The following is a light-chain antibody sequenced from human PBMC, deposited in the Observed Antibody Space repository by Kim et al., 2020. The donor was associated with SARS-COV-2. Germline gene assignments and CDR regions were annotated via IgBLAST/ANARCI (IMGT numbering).Light chain of an antibody. J-gene: IGKJ2*01. CDR2: AAS. CDR3: QQSYSAPYT. CDR1: QSISTF. Sequence: DIQMTQSASSLSASVGDRVTITCRASQSISTFLNWYQHKPGKAPNLLIYAASSLQSGVPSRFSGSGSGTDFTLTISSLQPEDFATYYCQQSYSAPYTFGQGTKLEI. V-gene: IGKV1-39*01.